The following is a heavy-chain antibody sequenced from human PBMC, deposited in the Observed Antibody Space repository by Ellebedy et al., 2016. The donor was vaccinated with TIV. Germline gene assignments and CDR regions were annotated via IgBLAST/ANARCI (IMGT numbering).Heavy chain of an antibody. D-gene: IGHD3-3*01. Sequence: SETLSLXXTVSGGSISSYYWSWIRQPPGKGLEWIGYIYYSGSTNYNPSLKSRVTMSVDTSKNQFSLKLSSVTAADTAVYYCARQNSDYDFWSGYYLGWGQGTLVTVSS. CDR1: GGSISSYY. CDR3: ARQNSDYDFWSGYYLG. J-gene: IGHJ4*02. CDR2: IYYSGST. V-gene: IGHV4-59*08.